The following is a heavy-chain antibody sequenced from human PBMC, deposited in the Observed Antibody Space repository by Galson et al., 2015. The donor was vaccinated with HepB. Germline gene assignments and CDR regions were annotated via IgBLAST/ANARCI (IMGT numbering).Heavy chain of an antibody. CDR3: ARPVDYARGMDV. D-gene: IGHD4-17*01. CDR2: IIPILGIA. V-gene: IGHV1-69*02. CDR1: GGTFSSYT. J-gene: IGHJ6*02. Sequence: SVKVSCKASGGTFSSYTISWVRQAPGQGLEWMGRIIPILGIANYAQKFQGRVTITADKSTRTAYMELSSLRSEDTAVYYCARPVDYARGMDVWGQGTTVTVSS.